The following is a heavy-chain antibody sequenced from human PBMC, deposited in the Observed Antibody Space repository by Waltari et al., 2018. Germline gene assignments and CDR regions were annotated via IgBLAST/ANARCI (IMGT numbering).Heavy chain of an antibody. CDR2: IVPIFGTA. Sequence: QVQLVQSGAEVKKPGSSVKVSCKASGGTFSSYAISWVRQAPGQGLEWMGGIVPIFGTANDAQKCQGRVTMTADESTSTAYMELGSLRSEDTAVYYCASEVDTAYFFDYWGQGTLVTVSS. V-gene: IGHV1-69*01. J-gene: IGHJ4*02. CDR3: ASEVDTAYFFDY. CDR1: GGTFSSYA. D-gene: IGHD5-18*01.